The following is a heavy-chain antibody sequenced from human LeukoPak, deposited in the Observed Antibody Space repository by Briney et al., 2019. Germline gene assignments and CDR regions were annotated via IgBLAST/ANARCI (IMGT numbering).Heavy chain of an antibody. CDR3: ARAGTTVTNDAFDI. V-gene: IGHV3-20*04. CDR1: GFTFDDHG. Sequence: GGSLRLSCAASGFTFDDHGMSWVRQAPGKGLEWVSGIKWDGGRTGYADSVKGRFTISRDNSKNTLYLQMNSLRAEDTAVYYCARAGTTVTNDAFDIWGQGTMVTVSS. J-gene: IGHJ3*02. CDR2: IKWDGGRT. D-gene: IGHD4-17*01.